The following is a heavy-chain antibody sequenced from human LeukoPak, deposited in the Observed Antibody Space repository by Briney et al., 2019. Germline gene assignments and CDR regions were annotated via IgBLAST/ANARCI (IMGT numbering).Heavy chain of an antibody. CDR1: GFIFDNYA. V-gene: IGHV3-43*02. CDR3: ARESETSGWYDY. D-gene: IGHD6-19*01. Sequence: GSLRLSCAAPGFIFDNYAIHWVRQAPGKGLEWVSLISGDGGSTFYADSVRGRFTISRDNTRKSLSLQMSSLRSEDTALYYCARESETSGWYDYWGRGTLVTVSS. J-gene: IGHJ4*02. CDR2: ISGDGGST.